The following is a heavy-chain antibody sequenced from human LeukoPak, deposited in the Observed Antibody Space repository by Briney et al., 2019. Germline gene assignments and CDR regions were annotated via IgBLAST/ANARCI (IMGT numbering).Heavy chain of an antibody. CDR1: GGSISSYY. Sequence: PSETLSLTCTVSGGSISSYYWSWIRQPAGKGLEWIGRIYTSGSTNYNPSLKSRVTISVDTSKNQFSLKLSSVTAADTAVYYCARFPSFYDHNTATNAFDIWGQGTMVTVSP. CDR3: ARFPSFYDHNTATNAFDI. CDR2: IYTSGST. J-gene: IGHJ3*02. D-gene: IGHD2-15*01. V-gene: IGHV4-4*07.